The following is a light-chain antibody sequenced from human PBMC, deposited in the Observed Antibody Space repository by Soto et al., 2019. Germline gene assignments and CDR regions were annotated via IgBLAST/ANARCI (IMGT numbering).Light chain of an antibody. CDR3: QSYDSSLSGYV. V-gene: IGLV1-40*01. Sequence: QSVLTQPPSVSGAPGQRVTISCTWSSSNIGAGYDVHWYQQLPGKAPKFLIYVNSNRPSGVPDRFSGSKSGTSASLAITGLQAEDEADYYCQSYDSSLSGYVFGTGTKVTVL. J-gene: IGLJ1*01. CDR2: VNS. CDR1: SSNIGAGYD.